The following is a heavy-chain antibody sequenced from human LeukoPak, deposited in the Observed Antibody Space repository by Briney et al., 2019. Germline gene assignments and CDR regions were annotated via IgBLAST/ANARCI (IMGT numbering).Heavy chain of an antibody. Sequence: SETLSLTCAVYGGSFSGYYWSWIRQPPGKGLEWIGEINHSGSTNYNPSLKSRVTMSVDTSKNQFSLKLSSVTAADTAVYYCARDSIFYGDYGWFDPWGQGTLVTVSS. CDR1: GGSFSGYY. CDR2: INHSGST. CDR3: ARDSIFYGDYGWFDP. D-gene: IGHD4-17*01. J-gene: IGHJ5*02. V-gene: IGHV4-34*01.